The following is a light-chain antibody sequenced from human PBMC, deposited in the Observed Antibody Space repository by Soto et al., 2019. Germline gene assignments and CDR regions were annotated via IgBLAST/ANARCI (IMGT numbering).Light chain of an antibody. CDR3: QQSYSTPLT. Sequence: DIQITQSPSSLSRSVGDTVTITCLASQSISSYLNWYQQKPGKAPKLLIYAASSLQSGVPSRFSGSGSGTDFTLTISSLQPEDFATYYCQQSYSTPLTFGGGTKVDIK. CDR1: QSISSY. J-gene: IGKJ4*01. CDR2: AAS. V-gene: IGKV1-39*01.